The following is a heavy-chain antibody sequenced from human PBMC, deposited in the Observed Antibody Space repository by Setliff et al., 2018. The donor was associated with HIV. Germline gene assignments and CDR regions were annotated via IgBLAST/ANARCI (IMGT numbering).Heavy chain of an antibody. J-gene: IGHJ3*02. D-gene: IGHD3-9*01. Sequence: KTSETLSLTCGVNGLSGSLSDFFWSWIRQPPGMGLEWIGAIDGRGNTNFNSSLKSRISLSVDTSKSQVSLKLTSVTVADTAVYYCARELVNEGSDDAFDIWGQGTMVTVSS. CDR2: IDGRGNT. CDR3: ARELVNEGSDDAFDI. V-gene: IGHV4-34*01. CDR1: GLSGSLSDFF.